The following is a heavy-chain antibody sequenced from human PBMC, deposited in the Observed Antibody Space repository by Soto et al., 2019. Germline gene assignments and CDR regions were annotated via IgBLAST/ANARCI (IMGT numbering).Heavy chain of an antibody. V-gene: IGHV3-23*01. CDR3: AKDEYYDSSGYYGFDFGY. D-gene: IGHD3-22*01. CDR1: GFTFSSYA. Sequence: GESLKISCAASGFTFSSYAMSWVRQAPGKGLEWVSAISGSGGSTYYADSVKGRFTISRDNSKNTLYLQMNSLRAEDTAVYYCAKDEYYDSSGYYGFDFGYWGQGTLVTVSS. J-gene: IGHJ4*02. CDR2: ISGSGGST.